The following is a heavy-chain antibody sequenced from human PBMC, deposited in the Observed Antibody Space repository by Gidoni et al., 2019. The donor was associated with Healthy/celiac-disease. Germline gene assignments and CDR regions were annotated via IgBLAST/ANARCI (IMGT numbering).Heavy chain of an antibody. D-gene: IGHD2-15*01. Sequence: QLQLQESGPGLVKPSETLSLTCTVSGGSFSSSSYYWGWIRQPPGKGLEWIGSIYYSGSTYYNPSLKSRVTISVDTSKNQFSLKLSSVTAADTAVYYCARRRRVVAAQRMDYYYYMDVWGKGTTVTVSS. J-gene: IGHJ6*03. CDR2: IYYSGST. V-gene: IGHV4-39*01. CDR3: ARRRRVVAAQRMDYYYYMDV. CDR1: GGSFSSSSYY.